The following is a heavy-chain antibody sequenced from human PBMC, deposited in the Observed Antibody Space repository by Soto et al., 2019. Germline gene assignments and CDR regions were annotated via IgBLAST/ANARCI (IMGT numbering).Heavy chain of an antibody. CDR2: IYYSGST. CDR1: GGSIGSGGYY. V-gene: IGHV4-31*03. D-gene: IGHD6-6*01. CDR3: ARQSIAARGYFDY. Sequence: PSETLALTCTVSGGSIGSGGYYWSWIRQHPGKGLEWIGYIYYSGSTYYNPSLKSRVTISVDTSKNQFSLKLSSVTAADTAVYYCARQSIAARGYFDYWGQGTLVTVSS. J-gene: IGHJ4*02.